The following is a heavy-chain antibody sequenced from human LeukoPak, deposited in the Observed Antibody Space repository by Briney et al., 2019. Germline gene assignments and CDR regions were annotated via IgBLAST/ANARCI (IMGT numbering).Heavy chain of an antibody. D-gene: IGHD3-10*01. V-gene: IGHV3-48*04. CDR3: SIDTFGRDDY. CDR2: ISSSSSTI. J-gene: IGHJ4*02. Sequence: GGSLRLSCAASGFTFSSYSMNWVRQAPGKGLEWVSYISSSSSTIYYADSVKGRFTISRDNAKNTLYLQMHSLRADDTAVYYCSIDTFGRDDYWGQGTLVTVSS. CDR1: GFTFSSYS.